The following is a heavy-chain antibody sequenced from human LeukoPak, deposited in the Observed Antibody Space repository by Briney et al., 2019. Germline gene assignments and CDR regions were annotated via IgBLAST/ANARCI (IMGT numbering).Heavy chain of an antibody. CDR3: ARAPSRDGSIPL. Sequence: PGGSLRLSCAASGFTFSSYEMNWVRQPPGKGLEWIGEVYHSGSTNYNSSLKSRVTISVDKTKNQFSLRLSSVTAADTAVYYCARAPSRDGSIPLWGQGTLVTVSS. J-gene: IGHJ4*02. V-gene: IGHV4-4*02. CDR1: GFTFSSYEM. D-gene: IGHD2-2*03. CDR2: VYHSGST.